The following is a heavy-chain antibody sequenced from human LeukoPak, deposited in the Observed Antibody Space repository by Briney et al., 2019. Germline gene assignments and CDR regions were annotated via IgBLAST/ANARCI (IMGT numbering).Heavy chain of an antibody. CDR2: ISSSSSYI. J-gene: IGHJ3*02. CDR3: ASDGGEGAFDI. V-gene: IGHV3-21*01. Sequence: GRSLRLSCAASGFSFSSYGMNWVRQAPGKGLEWVSSISSSSSYIYYADSVKGRFTISRDNAKNSLYLQMNSLRAEDTAVYYCASDGGEGAFDIWGQGTMVTVSS. CDR1: GFSFSSYG.